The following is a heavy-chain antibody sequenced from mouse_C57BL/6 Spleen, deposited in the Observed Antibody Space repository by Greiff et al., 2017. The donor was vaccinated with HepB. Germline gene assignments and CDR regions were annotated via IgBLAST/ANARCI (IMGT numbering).Heavy chain of an antibody. D-gene: IGHD1-1*01. CDR1: GYAFTNYL. CDR2: INPGSGGT. J-gene: IGHJ4*01. V-gene: IGHV1-54*01. Sequence: QVQLKESGAELVRPGTSVKVSCKASGYAFTNYLIEWVKQRPGQGLEWIGVINPGSGGTNYNEKFKGKATLTADKSSSTAYMQLSSLTSEDSAVYFCARSGITTVVYYYAMDYWGQGTSVTVSS. CDR3: ARSGITTVVYYYAMDY.